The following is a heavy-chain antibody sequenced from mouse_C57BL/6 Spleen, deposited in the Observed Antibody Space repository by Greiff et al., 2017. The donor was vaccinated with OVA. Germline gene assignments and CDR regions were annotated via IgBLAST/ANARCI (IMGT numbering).Heavy chain of an antibody. V-gene: IGHV5-17*01. CDR1: GFTFSDYG. CDR2: ISSGSSTI. D-gene: IGHD1-1*01. CDR3: ARDYGSSYGY. J-gene: IGHJ2*01. Sequence: EVKLMESGGGLVKPGGSLKLSCAASGFTFSDYGMHWVRQAPEKGLEWVAYISSGSSTIYYADTVKGRFTISRDNAKNTLFLQMTSLRSEDTAMYYCARDYGSSYGYWGQGTTLTVSS.